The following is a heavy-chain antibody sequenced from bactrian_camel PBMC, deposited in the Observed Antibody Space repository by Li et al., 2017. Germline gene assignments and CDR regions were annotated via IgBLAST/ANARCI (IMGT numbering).Heavy chain of an antibody. Sequence: QLVESGGGSVQAGGSLRLSCAVSGYDALYLCMGWFRQAPGKEREGVAVINRRGTIRYADFVTGRFTISKVNAEKTLYLQMSNLKPGDTGTYYCAAQYTGISGCYATAVAPASFDYWGQGTQVTVS. V-gene: IGHV3S53*01. CDR2: INRRGTI. CDR1: GYDALYLC. D-gene: IGHD1*01. J-gene: IGHJ4*01. CDR3: AAQYTGISGCYATAVAPASFDY.